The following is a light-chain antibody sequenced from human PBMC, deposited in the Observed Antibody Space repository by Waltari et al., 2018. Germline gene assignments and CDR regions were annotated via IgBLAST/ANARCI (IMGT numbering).Light chain of an antibody. V-gene: IGKV1-39*01. Sequence: DIQLTQSPSSLSASVGDRVTITCRASQTVDHYLAWYQQKLGEAPKVLIYASVSLRGGIPSRFSGRASGTEYTLTINNLQPEDFGTYYCQQCNKIPWTFGQGTKVEIK. J-gene: IGKJ1*01. CDR3: QQCNKIPWT. CDR2: ASV. CDR1: QTVDHY.